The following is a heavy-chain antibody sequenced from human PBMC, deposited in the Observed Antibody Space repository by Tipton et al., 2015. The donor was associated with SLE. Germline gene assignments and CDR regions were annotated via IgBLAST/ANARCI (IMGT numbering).Heavy chain of an antibody. CDR2: IYYSGST. J-gene: IGHJ4*02. V-gene: IGHV4-59*01. D-gene: IGHD3-3*01. Sequence: LRLSCTVSGGSINSYYWSWIRQPPGKGLEWIGYIYYSGSTNYKPSLKSRVTISVDTSKNQFSLKLNSVTAADTAMYFWARSPGRLRSMDYWGQGTLVTVSS. CDR3: ARSPGRLRSMDY. CDR1: GGSINSYY.